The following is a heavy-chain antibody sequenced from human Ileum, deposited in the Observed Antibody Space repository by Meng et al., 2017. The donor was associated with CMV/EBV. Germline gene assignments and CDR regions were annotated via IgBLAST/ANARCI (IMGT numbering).Heavy chain of an antibody. CDR2: ISRDNTYT. V-gene: IGHV3-11*06. J-gene: IGHJ4*02. D-gene: IGHD3-22*01. CDR3: ARGHYDSF. Sequence: VSLVESGGDLVKPGWSLRLSCGASGFPFSDFHMNWIRQAAGKGPEWVSFISRDNTYTNYADSVKGRFTISRDNAKNLLFLQMNSLRVEDTALYYCARGHYDSFWGRGTLVTVSS. CDR1: GFPFSDFH.